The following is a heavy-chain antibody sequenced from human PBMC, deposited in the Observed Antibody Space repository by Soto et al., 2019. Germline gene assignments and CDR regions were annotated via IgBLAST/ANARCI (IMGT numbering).Heavy chain of an antibody. V-gene: IGHV2-5*02. CDR1: GFSLSTSGVG. J-gene: IGHJ4*01. Sequence: QITLKESGPTLVKPTQTRTLTCTFSGFSLSTSGVGVGWIRQPPGKALGWLALIYWDDDKRYSPSLKSRLTITTDTTKNQVVLTMTNMDPVDTATYYCAHVYGGYDNLDYWGQGTLVTVSS. CDR3: AHVYGGYDNLDY. CDR2: IYWDDDK. D-gene: IGHD4-17*01.